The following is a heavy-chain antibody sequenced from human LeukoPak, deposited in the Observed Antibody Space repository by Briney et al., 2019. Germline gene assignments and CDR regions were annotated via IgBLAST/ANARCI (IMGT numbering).Heavy chain of an antibody. J-gene: IGHJ4*02. CDR3: AKGGACSSTSCYFDY. CDR2: ISGSGGST. Sequence: GGSLRLSCAASGFTFSSYAMSWVRHAPGKGLEWVSAISGSGGSTYYADSVKGRFTISRDNSKNTLYLQMNSLRAEDTAVYYCAKGGACSSTSCYFDYWGQGTLVTVSS. D-gene: IGHD2-2*01. V-gene: IGHV3-23*01. CDR1: GFTFSSYA.